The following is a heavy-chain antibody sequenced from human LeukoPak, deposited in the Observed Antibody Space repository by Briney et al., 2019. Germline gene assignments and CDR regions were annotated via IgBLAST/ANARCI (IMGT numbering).Heavy chain of an antibody. CDR3: ARGDGYYYDSSGYFY. CDR2: MNPNSGNT. D-gene: IGHD3-22*01. Sequence: GASVKVSCKASGYTFTSYDINWVRQAPGQGLEWMGWMNPNSGNTGYAQKFQGRVTMTRNTSISTAYMELSSLRSEDTAVYYCARGDGYYYDSSGYFYWGQGTLVTVSS. CDR1: GYTFTSYD. J-gene: IGHJ4*02. V-gene: IGHV1-8*01.